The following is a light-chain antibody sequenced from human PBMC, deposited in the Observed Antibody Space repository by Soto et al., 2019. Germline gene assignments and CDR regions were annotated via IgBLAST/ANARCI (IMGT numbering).Light chain of an antibody. J-gene: IGKJ3*01. CDR2: WAS. CDR1: QNVLYSSNNNNY. Sequence: DIVMTQSPDSLAVSLGERATINCKSSQNVLYSSNNNNYLAWYQQKPGQPPKLLIYWASTRESGVPDRFSGSGSGTDFTLTISSLQAEDVAVYYCQQYYSTPFTFGPGTKVGIK. CDR3: QQYYSTPFT. V-gene: IGKV4-1*01.